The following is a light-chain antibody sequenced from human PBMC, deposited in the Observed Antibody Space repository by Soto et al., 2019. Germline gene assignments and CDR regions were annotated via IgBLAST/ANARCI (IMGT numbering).Light chain of an antibody. J-gene: IGKJ2*01. CDR1: QSINHW. CDR3: QQYDSHPYT. CDR2: DAS. Sequence: DVQVTQSPSSLSASGGYRVTSTCRASQSINHWLAWYQQKPGKAPKFLIYDASTLRNGVPSRFSGRGSGTEFTLTISSLQPDDFATYYCQQYDSHPYTFGQGTK. V-gene: IGKV1-5*01.